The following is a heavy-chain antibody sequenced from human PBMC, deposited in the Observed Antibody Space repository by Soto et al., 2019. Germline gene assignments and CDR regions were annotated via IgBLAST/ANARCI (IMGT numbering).Heavy chain of an antibody. CDR1: GFTFGDYA. CDR3: TRSVDYYYDILTGYSPFDY. CDR2: IRSKAYGGTT. V-gene: IGHV3-49*03. D-gene: IGHD3-9*01. J-gene: IGHJ4*02. Sequence: GGSLRLSCTASGFTFGDYAMSWFRQAPGKGLEWVGFIRSKAYGGTTEYAASVKGRFTISRDDSKSIAYLQMNSLKTEDTAVYYCTRSVDYYYDILTGYSPFDYWGQGTLVTVSS.